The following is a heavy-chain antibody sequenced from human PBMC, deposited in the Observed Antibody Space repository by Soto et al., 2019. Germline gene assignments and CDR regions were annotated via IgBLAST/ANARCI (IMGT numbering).Heavy chain of an antibody. J-gene: IGHJ4*02. CDR2: IDNSGST. CDR3: AGAVSDFDVRRYRTSYFDQ. V-gene: IGHV4-31*03. CDR1: VASVSTGVYY. D-gene: IGHD3-10*02. Sequence: PSETLSLTCTVSVASVSTGVYYWTWIRHHPGKGLEWIGYIDNSGSTYYNPSLTGRVDISVDTSKNQFSLNLQSLTAADTAFYYCAGAVSDFDVRRYRTSYFDQWGQGILVTVS.